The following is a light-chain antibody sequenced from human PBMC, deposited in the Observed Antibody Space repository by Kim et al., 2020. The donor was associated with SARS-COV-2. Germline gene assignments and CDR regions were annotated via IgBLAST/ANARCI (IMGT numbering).Light chain of an antibody. Sequence: SPGERATLSCRASQSVSSNYLAWYQHKPVQAPRLLIYGASSRATGIPDRFSGSGSGTDFTLSINRLEPEDFAVYYCQQYGTSPETFGGGTKVDIK. CDR2: GAS. V-gene: IGKV3-20*01. CDR3: QQYGTSPET. J-gene: IGKJ4*01. CDR1: QSVSSNY.